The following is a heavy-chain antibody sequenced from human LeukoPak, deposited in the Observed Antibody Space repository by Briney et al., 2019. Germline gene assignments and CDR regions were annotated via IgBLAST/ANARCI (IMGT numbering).Heavy chain of an antibody. D-gene: IGHD3-16*02. J-gene: IGHJ4*02. V-gene: IGHV7-4-1*02. CDR3: ARGMYDYVWGSYRQSTVDY. CDR1: GYTLTELS. Sequence: GASVKVSCKVSGYTLTELSMHWVRQAPGQGLEWMGWINTNTGNPTYAQGFTGRFVFSLDTSVSTAYLQISSLKAEDTAVYYCARGMYDYVWGSYRQSTVDYWGQGTLVTVSS. CDR2: INTNTGNP.